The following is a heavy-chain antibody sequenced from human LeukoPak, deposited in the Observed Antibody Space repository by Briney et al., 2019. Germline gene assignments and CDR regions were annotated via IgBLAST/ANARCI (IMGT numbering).Heavy chain of an antibody. J-gene: IGHJ4*02. Sequence: SVKVSCKASGGTFSSYAISWVRQAPGQGLEWMGGIIPIFGTANYAQKFRGRVTITADKSTSTAYMDLSSLRSDDTAVYYCASNAIASAGSPFDYWGQGTLVTVSS. CDR3: ASNAIASAGSPFDY. CDR1: GGTFSSYA. V-gene: IGHV1-69*06. CDR2: IIPIFGTA. D-gene: IGHD6-13*01.